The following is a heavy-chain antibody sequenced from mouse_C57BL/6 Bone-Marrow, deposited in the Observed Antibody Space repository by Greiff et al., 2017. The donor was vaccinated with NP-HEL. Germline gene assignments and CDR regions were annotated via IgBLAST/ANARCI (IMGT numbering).Heavy chain of an antibody. J-gene: IGHJ4*01. CDR1: GYTFTSYW. V-gene: IGHV1-5*01. CDR3: AYGNDYYAMDY. D-gene: IGHD2-1*01. CDR2: IYPGNSDT. Sequence: VQLKESGTVLARPGASVKMSCKTSGYTFTSYWMHWVNQRPGQGLEWIGAIYPGNSDTSYNQKFKGKAKLTAVTYASTAYRELSSLTNEDSAVYYCAYGNDYYAMDYWGQGTAGTVSS.